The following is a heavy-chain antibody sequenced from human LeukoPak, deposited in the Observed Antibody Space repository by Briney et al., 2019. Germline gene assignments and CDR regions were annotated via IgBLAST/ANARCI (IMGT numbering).Heavy chain of an antibody. CDR1: GGTFSSYA. CDR2: IIPIFGIA. Sequence: SVKVSCKASGGTFSSYAISWVRQAPGQGLEWMGRIIPIFGIANYALKFQGRVTITADKSTSTAYMELSSLRSEDAAVYYCASPLRRDYESSGYYNYWGQGTLVTVSS. D-gene: IGHD3-22*01. V-gene: IGHV1-69*04. CDR3: ASPLRRDYESSGYYNY. J-gene: IGHJ4*02.